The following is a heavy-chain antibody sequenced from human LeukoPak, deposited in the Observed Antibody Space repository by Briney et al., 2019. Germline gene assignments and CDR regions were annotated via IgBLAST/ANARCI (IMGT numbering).Heavy chain of an antibody. Sequence: ASVTVSCKASGYTFTGYFIHGVRQAPGQGLERMGWINPNSGGTNYAQKFQGRVTMTRDTSISTAYMELSRLRSDDTAVYCCARSYDFWSGYASLGYWGQGTLVTVSS. V-gene: IGHV1-2*02. CDR2: INPNSGGT. D-gene: IGHD3-3*01. CDR3: ARSYDFWSGYASLGY. J-gene: IGHJ4*02. CDR1: GYTFTGYF.